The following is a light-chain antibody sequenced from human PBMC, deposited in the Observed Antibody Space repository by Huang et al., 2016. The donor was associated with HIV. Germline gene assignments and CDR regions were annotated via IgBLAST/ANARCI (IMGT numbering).Light chain of an antibody. CDR1: QDINNF. CDR3: QQYDIHPLT. J-gene: IGKJ3*01. CDR2: AAS. V-gene: IGKV1-8*01. Sequence: IRMTQSPSSLSASTGDRVTITCRANQDINNFLAEYQQRPGSVPKLLIYAASTLQSGVPSRFSGNGSGTDFTLTIGCLHSEDVATYYCQQYDIHPLTFGPGTRVDIK.